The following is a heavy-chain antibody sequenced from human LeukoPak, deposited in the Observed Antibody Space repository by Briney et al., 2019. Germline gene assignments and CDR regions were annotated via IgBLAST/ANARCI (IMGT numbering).Heavy chain of an antibody. CDR1: GFTFSSYS. J-gene: IGHJ4*02. CDR2: ISSSSSYI. V-gene: IGHV3-21*01. CDR3: ARGRVSGAMGGYYFDY. Sequence: KPGGSLRLSCAASGFTFSSYSMKWVRQAPGKGLEWVSSISSSSSYIYYADSVKGRFTISRDNAKNSLYLQMNSLRAEDTAVYYCARGRVSGAMGGYYFDYWGQGTLVTVSS. D-gene: IGHD5-18*01.